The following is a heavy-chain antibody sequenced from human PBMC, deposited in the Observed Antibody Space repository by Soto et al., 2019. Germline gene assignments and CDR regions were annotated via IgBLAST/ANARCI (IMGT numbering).Heavy chain of an antibody. CDR1: GFTFSIYA. CDR3: VSERKLGV. J-gene: IGHJ6*01. CDR2: IDASGGTT. D-gene: IGHD6-6*01. V-gene: IGHV3-23*01. Sequence: GESLKISCAASGFTFSIYAMSWARQAPGKGLEWVAVIDASGGTTYTDSGKGRFTISRDSSKNTLYLQMNSLRVEDTAVYYCVSERKLGVWGRGTTVTLAS.